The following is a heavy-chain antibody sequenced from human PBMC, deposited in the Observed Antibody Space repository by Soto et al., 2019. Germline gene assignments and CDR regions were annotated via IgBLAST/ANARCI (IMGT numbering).Heavy chain of an antibody. CDR3: ALKHATVTTSVFDY. CDR2: IYYSGST. J-gene: IGHJ4*02. Sequence: SETLSLTCTVSGGSISSSSYYWGWIRQPPGKGLEWIGSIYYSGSTYYNPSLKSRVTISVDTSKNQFSLKLSSVTAADTAVYYCALKHATVTTSVFDYWGQGTLVTVSS. CDR1: GGSISSSSYY. V-gene: IGHV4-39*01. D-gene: IGHD4-17*01.